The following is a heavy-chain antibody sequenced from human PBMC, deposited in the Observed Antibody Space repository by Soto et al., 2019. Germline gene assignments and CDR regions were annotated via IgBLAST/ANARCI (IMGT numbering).Heavy chain of an antibody. CDR1: GYTFSSYA. V-gene: IGHV1-3*01. CDR2: INAGYGNT. Sequence: ASVKVSCKASGYTFSSYAMHWVRQAPGQRLEWMGWINAGYGNTKSSQKFQDRVTISRDTSASAAYMELTSLRSEDTAVYYCARDTGDGTLDFWGQGTLVTVSS. CDR3: ARDTGDGTLDF. D-gene: IGHD7-27*01. J-gene: IGHJ4*02.